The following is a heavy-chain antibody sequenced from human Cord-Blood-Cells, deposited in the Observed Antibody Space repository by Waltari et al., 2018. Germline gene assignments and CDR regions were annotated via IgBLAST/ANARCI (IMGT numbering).Heavy chain of an antibody. CDR3: ARSSSGDSYYFDY. CDR2: IIPIFGTA. CDR1: GGTFSSYA. V-gene: IGHV1-69*01. Sequence: QVQLVQSGAEVKKPGSSVQVSCKASGGTFSSYAISWVRQAPGQGLEWMGGIIPIFGTANYAQRCQGRVTITADESTSTAYMELSSLRSEDTAVYYWARSSSGDSYYFDYWGQGTLVTVSS. D-gene: IGHD4-17*01. J-gene: IGHJ4*02.